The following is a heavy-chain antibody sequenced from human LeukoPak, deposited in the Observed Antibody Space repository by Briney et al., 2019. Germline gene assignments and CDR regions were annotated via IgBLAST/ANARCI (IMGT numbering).Heavy chain of an antibody. J-gene: IGHJ5*01. D-gene: IGHD6-6*01. CDR3: ARRGAARADNWFDP. CDR2: IYSSGST. V-gene: IGHV4-39*02. CDR1: GGSISSSSYY. Sequence: SETLSLACTVSGGSISSSSYYWGWIRQPPGKGLEWIGSIYSSGSTYYNPSLKTRVTISVDTSKNHFSLKLSSVTAADTALYYCARRGAARADNWFDPWGQGTTVTVSS.